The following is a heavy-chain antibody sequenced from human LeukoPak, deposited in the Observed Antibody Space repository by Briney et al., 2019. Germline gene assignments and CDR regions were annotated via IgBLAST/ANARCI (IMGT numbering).Heavy chain of an antibody. CDR3: ARAPHGSGCDY. J-gene: IGHJ4*02. CDR1: GDSVSSNSAT. D-gene: IGHD6-19*01. V-gene: IGHV6-1*01. CDR2: TYCRSKWYN. Sequence: SQTLSLTCAISGDSVSSNSATWIWIRQSPSRGLEWLGRTYCRSKWYNDYGLSVKSRITVNPDTSKNQLSLQLNSVTPEDTAVYYCARAPHGSGCDYWSQGALVTVSS.